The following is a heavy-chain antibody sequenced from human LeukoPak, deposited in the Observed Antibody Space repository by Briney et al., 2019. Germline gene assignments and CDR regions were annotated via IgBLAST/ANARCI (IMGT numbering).Heavy chain of an antibody. CDR1: GFNLDDYN. J-gene: IGHJ6*03. V-gene: IGHV3-43*01. Sequence: GGSLRLSCAASGFNLDDYNMHWVRQAPGKGMEWVALSTGNGGSTYYADSVERRFTISRDNSKNSLYLQMNRLRTEDTALYFCAKDKWLRGYYYYYMDVWGKGTTVTVSS. CDR2: STGNGGST. CDR3: AKDKWLRGYYYYYMDV. D-gene: IGHD5-12*01.